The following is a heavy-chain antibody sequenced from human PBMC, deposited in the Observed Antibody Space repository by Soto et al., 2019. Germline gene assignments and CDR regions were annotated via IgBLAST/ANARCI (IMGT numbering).Heavy chain of an antibody. CDR1: GYTFTSYA. D-gene: IGHD6-19*01. Sequence: ASVKVSCKASGYTFTSYAMHWVRQAPGQRLEWMGWINAGNGNTKYSQKFQGRVTITRDTSASTAYMELSSLGSEDTAVYYCARRVPKEQWLAYDAFDIWGQGTMVTVSS. J-gene: IGHJ3*02. CDR3: ARRVPKEQWLAYDAFDI. CDR2: INAGNGNT. V-gene: IGHV1-3*01.